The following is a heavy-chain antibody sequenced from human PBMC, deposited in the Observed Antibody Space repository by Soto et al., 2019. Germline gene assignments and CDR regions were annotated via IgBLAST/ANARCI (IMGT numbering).Heavy chain of an antibody. CDR2: IYYSGST. D-gene: IGHD3-10*01. J-gene: IGHJ4*02. V-gene: IGHV4-59*08. CDR3: ARLGLFGESYFDDY. Sequence: SEILSLTCTVSGGSISSYYWSWIRQPPGKGLEWIGYIYYSGSTNYNPSLKSRVTISVDTSKNQFSLKLSSVTAADTAVYYCARLGLFGESYFDDYWGQGTLVTVSS. CDR1: GGSISSYY.